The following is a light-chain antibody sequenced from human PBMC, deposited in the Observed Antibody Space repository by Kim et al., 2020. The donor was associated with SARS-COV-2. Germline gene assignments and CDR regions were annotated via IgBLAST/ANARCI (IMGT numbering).Light chain of an antibody. CDR3: QQYGTSPWT. Sequence: SPGERVTLSCRASQSVSSSYLAWYQQRPGQAPRLLIYGASSRATGIPDRFSGSGSGTDFILTISRLEPEDFAVYYCQQYGTSPWTFGQGTKVDIK. J-gene: IGKJ1*01. V-gene: IGKV3-20*01. CDR2: GAS. CDR1: QSVSSSY.